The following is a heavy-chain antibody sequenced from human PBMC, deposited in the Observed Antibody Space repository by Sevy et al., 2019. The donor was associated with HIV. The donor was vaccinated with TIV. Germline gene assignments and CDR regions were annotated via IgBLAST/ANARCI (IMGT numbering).Heavy chain of an antibody. CDR3: AREALYYYDSERHYDDAFDM. CDR1: GFTFSSHY. J-gene: IGHJ3*02. V-gene: IGHV3-7*01. CDR2: IKQDGSDK. D-gene: IGHD3-22*01. Sequence: GGSLRLSCAASGFTFSSHYMSWVRQAPGKGLEWVANIKQDGSDKFYVESVKGRFTISRDNAKKSLYLQLTSLRAEDTGMYFCAREALYYYDSERHYDDAFDMWGRGTMVTVSS.